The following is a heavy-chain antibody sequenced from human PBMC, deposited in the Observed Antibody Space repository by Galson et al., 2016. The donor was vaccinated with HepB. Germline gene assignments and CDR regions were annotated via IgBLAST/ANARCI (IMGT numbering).Heavy chain of an antibody. CDR2: ISCDGSKK. D-gene: IGHD3-22*01. Sequence: SLRLSCAASGFTLSSYAMHWVRQAPGKGPEWVAGISCDGSKKYYADSVQGRFTISRDNSKNTLYLQMNSLRVEDTAMYYCARESARTFYYDSSGYRWAFDIWGQGTMVTVSS. CDR1: GFTLSSYA. J-gene: IGHJ3*02. CDR3: ARESARTFYYDSSGYRWAFDI. V-gene: IGHV3-30-3*01.